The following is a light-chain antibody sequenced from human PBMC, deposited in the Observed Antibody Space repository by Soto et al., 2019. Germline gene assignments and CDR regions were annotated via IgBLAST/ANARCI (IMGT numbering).Light chain of an antibody. CDR3: QKYNSYPWK. CDR1: QSISSW. V-gene: IGKV1-5*03. J-gene: IGKJ1*01. Sequence: DIQMTQSPSTLSAAVGDRVTITCLASQSISSWLALYQPKPGKAPKLLIYKASSLESGVPSRFSGSGSGTEFTLTISSLQPDDFATYYCQKYNSYPWKCGQGTKGDIK. CDR2: KAS.